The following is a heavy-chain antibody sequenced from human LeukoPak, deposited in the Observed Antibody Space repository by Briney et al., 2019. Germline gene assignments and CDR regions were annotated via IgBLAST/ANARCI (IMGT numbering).Heavy chain of an antibody. V-gene: IGHV3-23*01. CDR1: GFTFNHYA. CDR2: ISGSGDST. CDR3: ARMSTGYYDDY. Sequence: GGSLRLSCAASGFTFNHYAMSWVRQAPGKGLEWVSTISGSGDSTYYADSLKGRFIISRDTSNNTLYLQMNSVRAEDTALYYCARMSTGYYDDYWGQGTLVAVSS. J-gene: IGHJ4*02. D-gene: IGHD3-9*01.